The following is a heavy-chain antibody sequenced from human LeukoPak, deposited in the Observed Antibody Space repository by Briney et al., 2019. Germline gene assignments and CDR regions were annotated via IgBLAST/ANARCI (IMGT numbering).Heavy chain of an antibody. V-gene: IGHV3-7*01. D-gene: IGHD5-18*01. Sequence: PGGSLRLACGGSGFTFSSYWMSWVRQAPGKWLECVAYIKQVGSEKYHLVSVKGRFTISRDNAKNSLFLQMNNLRVDDTALYFCVRMGSDYSYGPFDCWGQGTQVTVST. J-gene: IGHJ4*02. CDR3: VRMGSDYSYGPFDC. CDR2: IKQVGSEK. CDR1: GFTFSSYW.